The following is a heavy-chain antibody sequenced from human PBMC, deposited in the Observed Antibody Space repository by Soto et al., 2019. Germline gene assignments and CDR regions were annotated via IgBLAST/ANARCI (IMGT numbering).Heavy chain of an antibody. CDR1: GFTFSSYW. D-gene: IGHD5-12*01. CDR3: AYGLRSTPNNYFDC. J-gene: IGHJ4*02. V-gene: IGHV3-74*01. CDR2: INSDGSST. Sequence: PGGSLRLSCAASGFTFSSYWMHWVRQAPGKGLVWVSRINSDGSSTSYADSVKGRFTISRDNAKNTLYLQMNSLRAEDTAVYYCAYGLRSTPNNYFDCWGQGTLVTVSS.